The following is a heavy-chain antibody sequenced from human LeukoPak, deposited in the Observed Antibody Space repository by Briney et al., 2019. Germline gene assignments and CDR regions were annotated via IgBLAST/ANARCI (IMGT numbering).Heavy chain of an antibody. V-gene: IGHV1-2*02. D-gene: IGHD4-17*01. CDR2: INPNSGGT. CDR3: AKGGDYGVVY. J-gene: IGHJ4*02. CDR1: GYTFTGYY. Sequence: GASVKVSCKASGYTFTGYYMHWVRQAPGQGLEWMGWINPNSGGTKYAQKFQGRVTMTRDTSISTAYMELTRLRSDDTAMYYCAKGGDYGVVYWGQGSLVTVSS.